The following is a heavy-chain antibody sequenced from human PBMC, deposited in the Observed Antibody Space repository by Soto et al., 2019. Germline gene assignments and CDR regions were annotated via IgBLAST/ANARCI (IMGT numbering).Heavy chain of an antibody. D-gene: IGHD3-10*01. J-gene: IGHJ4*02. CDR3: ARAPNYFGSGSSNY. Sequence: QVQLVQSGAEVKKPGASVKVSCKASGYTFTSYGISWVRQAPGQGLEWMGWISAYNGNTNYAQKLEGRVTMTPDPSTGTAYMELRSLRSDDTAVYYCARAPNYFGSGSSNYWGRGTLVTVSS. CDR2: ISAYNGNT. V-gene: IGHV1-18*01. CDR1: GYTFTSYG.